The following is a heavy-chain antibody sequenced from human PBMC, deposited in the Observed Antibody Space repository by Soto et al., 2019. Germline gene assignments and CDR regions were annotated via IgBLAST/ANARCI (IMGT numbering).Heavy chain of an antibody. CDR3: ARFDCSGGSCYPEDYYYYGMDV. CDR1: GYSFTSYW. V-gene: IGHV5-51*01. CDR2: IYPGDSDT. D-gene: IGHD2-15*01. J-gene: IGHJ6*02. Sequence: GESLKISCKGSGYSFTSYWIGWVRQMPGKGLVWMGIIYPGDSDTRYSPSFQGQVTISADKSISTAYLQWSSLKASDTAMYYCARFDCSGGSCYPEDYYYYGMDVWGQGTTVTVSS.